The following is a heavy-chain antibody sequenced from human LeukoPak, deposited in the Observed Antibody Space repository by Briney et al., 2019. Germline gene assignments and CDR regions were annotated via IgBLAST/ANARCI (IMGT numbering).Heavy chain of an antibody. CDR1: GGSISSGGYS. Sequence: TLSLTCAVSGGSISSGGYSWSWIRQPPGKGLEWIGYIYHSGSTYYNPSLKSRVTISVDRSKNQFSLKLSSVTAADTAVYYCASSSGWLNNWFDPWGQGTLVTVSS. CDR2: IYHSGST. CDR3: ASSSGWLNNWFDP. V-gene: IGHV4-30-2*01. J-gene: IGHJ5*02. D-gene: IGHD6-19*01.